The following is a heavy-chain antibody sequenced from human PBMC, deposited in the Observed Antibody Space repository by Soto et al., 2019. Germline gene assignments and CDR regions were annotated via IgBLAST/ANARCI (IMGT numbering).Heavy chain of an antibody. CDR3: ARVNGDYYYYYYVDV. V-gene: IGHV4-34*01. Sequence: QVQLQQWGAGLLKPSETLSLTCAVYGGSFSGYYWSWIRQPPGKGLEWIGEINHGGSTNYNPSLKSRVTISVDTSKNQFSLKLSSVTAADTAVYYCARVNGDYYYYYYVDVWGKGTTVTVSS. D-gene: IGHD4-17*01. J-gene: IGHJ6*03. CDR2: INHGGST. CDR1: GGSFSGYY.